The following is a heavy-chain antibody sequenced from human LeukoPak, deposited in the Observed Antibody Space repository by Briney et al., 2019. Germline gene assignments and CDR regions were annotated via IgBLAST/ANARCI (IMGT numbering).Heavy chain of an antibody. D-gene: IGHD1-26*01. J-gene: IGHJ4*02. V-gene: IGHV4-39*01. CDR2: IYYSGST. Sequence: SETLSLTCTVSGGSISSTSYYWGWIRPPPGKGLEWIGSIYYSGSTYYNPSLKSRVTISVDTSKNQFSLKLSSVTAADTAVYYCGRPFNSGSPDYWGQGTLVTVSS. CDR1: GGSISSTSYY. CDR3: GRPFNSGSPDY.